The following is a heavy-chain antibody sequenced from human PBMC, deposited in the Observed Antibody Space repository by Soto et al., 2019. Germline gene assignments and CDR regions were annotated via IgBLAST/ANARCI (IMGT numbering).Heavy chain of an antibody. Sequence: QVQLVESGGGVVQPGRSLRLSCAASGFTLSSYGMHWVRQAPGKGLEWVAVIWYDGDKKYYADSVKVRFTISRDESKNTVYLHMSSLRGADTGVYYCARGSAGSESVVVVPAIDFYSFDTWGQGTLVSVSS. CDR1: GFTLSSYG. CDR2: IWYDGDKK. V-gene: IGHV3-33*01. CDR3: ARGSAGSESVVVVPAIDFYSFDT. J-gene: IGHJ4*02. D-gene: IGHD2-15*01.